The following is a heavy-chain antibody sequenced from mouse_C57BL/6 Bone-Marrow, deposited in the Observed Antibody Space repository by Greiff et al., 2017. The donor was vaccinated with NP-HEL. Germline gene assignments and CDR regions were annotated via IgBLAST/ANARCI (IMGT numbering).Heavy chain of an antibody. CDR2: FDPSDSCT. V-gene: IGHV1-50*01. D-gene: IGHD2-5*01. Sequence: QVQLQQPGAELVKPGASLKLSCKASGYTFTSYWMQWVKQRPRQGLAWIGDFDPSDSCTNYNQKFKGKATLTVDTSSSEAYMQLSSLTSEDSAVYYCARGGDYSNCGDWGQGTTLTVSS. CDR3: ARGGDYSNCGD. J-gene: IGHJ2*01. CDR1: GYTFTSYW.